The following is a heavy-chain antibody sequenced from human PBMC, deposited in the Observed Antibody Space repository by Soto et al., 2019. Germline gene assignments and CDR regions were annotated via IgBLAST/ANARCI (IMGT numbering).Heavy chain of an antibody. CDR1: GGSISSYY. D-gene: IGHD6-6*01. Sequence: PSETLSLTCTVSGGSISSYYWSWIRQPPGKGLEWIGYIYCSGSTNYNPSLKSRVTISVDTSKNQFSLKLSSVTAADTAVYYCARVEDSSSAEVGAFDIWGQGTMVTVSS. CDR2: IYCSGST. J-gene: IGHJ3*02. CDR3: ARVEDSSSAEVGAFDI. V-gene: IGHV4-59*01.